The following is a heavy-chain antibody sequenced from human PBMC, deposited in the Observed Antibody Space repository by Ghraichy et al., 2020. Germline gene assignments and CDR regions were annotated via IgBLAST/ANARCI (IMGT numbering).Heavy chain of an antibody. J-gene: IGHJ4*02. V-gene: IGHV4-4*09. CDR2: IHSDGRT. CDR3: ARGAGWWDY. CDR1: GGSISNSY. D-gene: IGHD6-19*01. Sequence: SETLSLTCSISGGSISNSYWSWLRQPPGEGLEWIGYIHSDGRTNYNPSLRRRVSISRDTSRNQFSLNLNAVIAADTAVYYCARGAGWWDYWAQGTLVTVSS.